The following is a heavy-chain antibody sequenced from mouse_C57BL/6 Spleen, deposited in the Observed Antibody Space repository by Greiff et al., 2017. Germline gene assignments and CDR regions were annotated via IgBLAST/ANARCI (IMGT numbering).Heavy chain of an antibody. CDR2: IDPSDSYT. D-gene: IGHD2-4*01. CDR1: GYTFTSYW. V-gene: IGHV1-59*01. J-gene: IGHJ2*01. CDR3: ARWRDYDGNYFDY. Sequence: QVQLQQPGAELVRPGTSVKLSCKASGYTFTSYWMHWVKQRPGQGLEWIGVIDPSDSYTNYNQKFKGKATLTVDTSSSTADMQLSSLTSEDSAVYYCARWRDYDGNYFDYWSQGTTLTVSS.